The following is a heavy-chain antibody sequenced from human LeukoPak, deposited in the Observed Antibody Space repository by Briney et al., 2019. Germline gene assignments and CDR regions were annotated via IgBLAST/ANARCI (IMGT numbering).Heavy chain of an antibody. Sequence: ASVKLCCKASGATFSSYAISWLRQAPGQGLGWMGGIIPIFGTANYAQKFQGRVTITADASTITAYMEMSSLRSEDKAVYYCARFRLGYCSSTSCPMDYWGQGTLVTVSS. CDR2: IIPIFGTA. V-gene: IGHV1-69*01. CDR1: GATFSSYA. D-gene: IGHD2-2*01. CDR3: ARFRLGYCSSTSCPMDY. J-gene: IGHJ4*02.